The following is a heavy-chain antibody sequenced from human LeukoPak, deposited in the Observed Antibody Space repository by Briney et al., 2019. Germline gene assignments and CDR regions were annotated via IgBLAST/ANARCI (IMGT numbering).Heavy chain of an antibody. CDR1: GFTFSSYA. D-gene: IGHD5-18*01. V-gene: IGHV3-23*01. J-gene: IGHJ2*01. CDR3: AKDTASSWWYFDL. CDR2: ISGSGGST. Sequence: PGGSLRLSCAASGFTFSSYAMNWVRQAPGKGPEWVSAISGSGGSTYYADSVKGRFTISRDNSKNTLYLQMNSLRAEDTAVYYCAKDTASSWWYFDLWGRGTLVTVSS.